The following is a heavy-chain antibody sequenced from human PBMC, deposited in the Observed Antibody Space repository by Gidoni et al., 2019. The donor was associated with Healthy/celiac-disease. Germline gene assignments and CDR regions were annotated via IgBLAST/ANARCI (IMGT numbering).Heavy chain of an antibody. CDR3: TTESGPFDY. J-gene: IGHJ4*02. Sequence: EVQLVESGGGLVKPGGSLRLSCAASGFTFSNAWMSWVRQAPGKGLEWVGRIKSKADDRTTHYAAPVKGRFTISRDDSKNTLYLQKNSLKTEDTAVYYCTTESGPFDYWGQGTLVTVSA. V-gene: IGHV3-15*01. CDR1: GFTFSNAW. CDR2: IKSKADDRTT. D-gene: IGHD7-27*01.